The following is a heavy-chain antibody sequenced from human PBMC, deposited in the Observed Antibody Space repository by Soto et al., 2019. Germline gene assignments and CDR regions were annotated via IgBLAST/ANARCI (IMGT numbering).Heavy chain of an antibody. CDR2: ISASGGST. Sequence: GGALRLSCPASGFTFSSDAMVRIRQAPGKGLEWVSAISASGGSTYYADSVKGRFTLSRDNSKNTLYLQMNSLRAEDTAVYYCAKSWGMFGVVSYFDYWGQGTLVTVSS. V-gene: IGHV3-23*01. D-gene: IGHD3-3*01. CDR1: GFTFSSDA. CDR3: AKSWGMFGVVSYFDY. J-gene: IGHJ4*02.